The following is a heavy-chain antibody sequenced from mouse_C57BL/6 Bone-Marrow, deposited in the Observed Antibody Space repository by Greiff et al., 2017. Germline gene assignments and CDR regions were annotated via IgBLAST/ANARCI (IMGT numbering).Heavy chain of an antibody. CDR2: IWRGGST. CDR3: AKNRGLRYWYFDD. CDR1: GFSLTSYG. D-gene: IGHD2-4*01. V-gene: IGHV2-5*01. J-gene: IGHJ1*03. Sequence: VMLVESGPGLVQPSQSLSITCTVSGFSLTSYGVHWVRQSPGKGLEWLGVIWRGGSTDYNAAFMSRLSITKDNSKSQVFFKMNSLQADDTAIYYCAKNRGLRYWYFDDWGTGTTVTVSS.